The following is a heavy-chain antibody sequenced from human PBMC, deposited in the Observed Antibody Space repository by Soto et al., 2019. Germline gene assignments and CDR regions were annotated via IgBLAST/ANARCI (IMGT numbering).Heavy chain of an antibody. J-gene: IGHJ4*02. CDR3: ERDIGYYDSSGYFDY. V-gene: IGHV3-11*01. CDR2: ISSSDSII. Sequence: GSLRRAGSASGFTFSDYYMSWIRQAPGKGLEWVSYISSSDSIIYYADSVKGRFTISRDNAKNSLYLQMNSLRAEDTAVYYCERDIGYYDSSGYFDYWGQGTLVTVSS. CDR1: GFTFSDYY. D-gene: IGHD3-22*01.